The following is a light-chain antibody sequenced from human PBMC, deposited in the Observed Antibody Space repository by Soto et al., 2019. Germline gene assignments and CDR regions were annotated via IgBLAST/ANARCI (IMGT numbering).Light chain of an antibody. V-gene: IGKV3-20*01. Sequence: EIVLTQSPGTLSLSPGERATLSCRASQSVSSSYLAGYQQKPGQATRLLIYGASSRATGIPDRFSGSGSGTDFTLTISRLEPEDLALYYCQQYDSSPLTLGGGTTVEIK. CDR1: QSVSSSY. CDR2: GAS. CDR3: QQYDSSPLT. J-gene: IGKJ4*01.